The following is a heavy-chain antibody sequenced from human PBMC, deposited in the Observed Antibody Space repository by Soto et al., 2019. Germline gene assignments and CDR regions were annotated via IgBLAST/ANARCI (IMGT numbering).Heavy chain of an antibody. CDR2: IKSRTNGGTT. V-gene: IGHV3-15*01. J-gene: IGHJ5*02. CDR1: GFTFSNAW. CDR3: TTDDPINRS. Sequence: EVQLVESGGGLIKPGGSLRLSCAASGFTFSNAWMSWVRQAPGKGLEWAGRIKSRTNGGTTDYAAPVKGRFTISRDDSKNTLYPQMNSLRTEDTAVYYCTTDDPINRSWGQGTLVTVSS.